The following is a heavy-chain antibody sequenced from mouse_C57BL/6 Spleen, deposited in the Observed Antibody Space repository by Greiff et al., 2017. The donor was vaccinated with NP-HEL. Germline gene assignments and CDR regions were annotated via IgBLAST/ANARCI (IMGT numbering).Heavy chain of an antibody. Sequence: QVQLQQSGAELVRPGASVTLSCKASGYTFTDYEMHWVKQTPVHGLEWIGAIDPETGGTAYNQKFKGKAILTADKSSSTAYMELRSLTSEDSAVYYCTRRRGVYYYGSSYYPWYFDVWGTGTTVTVSS. D-gene: IGHD1-1*01. CDR2: IDPETGGT. V-gene: IGHV1-15*01. CDR3: TRRRGVYYYGSSYYPWYFDV. J-gene: IGHJ1*03. CDR1: GYTFTDYE.